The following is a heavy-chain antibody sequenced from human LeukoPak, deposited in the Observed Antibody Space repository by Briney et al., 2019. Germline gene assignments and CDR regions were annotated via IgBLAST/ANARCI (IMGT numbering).Heavy chain of an antibody. CDR3: ARDGYTSISLKAMDV. CDR1: GGTFSSYA. V-gene: IGHV1-69*05. CDR2: IIPIFGTA. J-gene: IGHJ6*03. Sequence: SVKVSCKASGGTFSSYAISWVRQAPGQGLEWMGGIIPIFGTASYAQKFQGRVTITTDESTSTAYMELSSLRSEDTAVYYCARDGYTSISLKAMDVWGKGTTVTVSS. D-gene: IGHD1-1*01.